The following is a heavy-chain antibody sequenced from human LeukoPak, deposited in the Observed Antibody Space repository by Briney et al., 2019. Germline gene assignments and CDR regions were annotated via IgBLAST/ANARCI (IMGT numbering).Heavy chain of an antibody. V-gene: IGHV3-33*06. J-gene: IGHJ4*02. CDR2: IWSDGSNK. D-gene: IGHD1-1*01. Sequence: GGSLRLSCAASGFTFRGSGMHWVLQAPGKGLEWVAIIWSDGSNKYYTDSVKGRFTISRDNSKNTVYLQMNSLRAEDTAVYYCAKDWGTTGTTGWMFDYWGQGTPVTVSS. CDR1: GFTFRGSG. CDR3: AKDWGTTGTTGWMFDY.